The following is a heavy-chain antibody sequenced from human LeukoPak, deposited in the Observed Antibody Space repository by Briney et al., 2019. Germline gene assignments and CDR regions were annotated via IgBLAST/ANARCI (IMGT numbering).Heavy chain of an antibody. V-gene: IGHV4-30-2*01. CDR2: IYHSGST. J-gene: IGHJ4*02. D-gene: IGHD6-13*01. CDR3: ARALAGAASGFDY. CDR1: GGSISSGGYS. Sequence: ASETLSLTCAVSGGSISSGGYSWSWIRQPPGKGLEWIGYIYHSGSTYYNPSLKSRVTISVDRSKNQFSLKLSSVTAADTAVYYCARALAGAASGFDYWGQGTLVTVSS.